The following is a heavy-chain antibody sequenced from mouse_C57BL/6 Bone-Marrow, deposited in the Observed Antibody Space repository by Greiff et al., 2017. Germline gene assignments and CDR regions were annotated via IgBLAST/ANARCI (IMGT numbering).Heavy chain of an antibody. CDR2: LYPGSGST. CDR3: ARVYGSRGNY. Sequence: QVQLQQPGAELVKPGASVKMSCKASGYTFTSYWITWVKQRPGQGLEWIGDLYPGSGSTNYNEKFKSKATLTVDTSSSTAYMQLSSLTSEVSAVYYWARVYGSRGNYWGQGTTLTVSS. CDR1: GYTFTSYW. V-gene: IGHV1-55*01. D-gene: IGHD1-1*01. J-gene: IGHJ2*01.